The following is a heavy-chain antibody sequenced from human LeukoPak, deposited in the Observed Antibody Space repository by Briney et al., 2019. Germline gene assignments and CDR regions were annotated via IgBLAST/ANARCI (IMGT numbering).Heavy chain of an antibody. CDR2: LYYSGTP. CDR3: VRGIPVSGPYYFDS. V-gene: IGHV4-39*02. CDR1: GVSITSGKFY. D-gene: IGHD5/OR15-5a*01. J-gene: IGHJ4*02. Sequence: PSETLSLTCPVSGVSITSGKFYWGWIRQPPGKGLEWIGSLYYSGTPYYNPSLESRVAMSLATSENHFSLSPTSVTAADTAIYYCVRGIPVSGPYYFDSWGQGTLVTASS.